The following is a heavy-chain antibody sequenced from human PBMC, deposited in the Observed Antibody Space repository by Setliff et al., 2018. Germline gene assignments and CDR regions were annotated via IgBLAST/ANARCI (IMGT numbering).Heavy chain of an antibody. CDR1: GGPAIGYY. Sequence: KPSETLSLTCAVSGGPAIGYYWTWIRQAPGKGLEWIGYIHPWGGSSESTNYSPSRKSRITISLDKSKSQFSLKLTSVTVADTAVYYCARGLHSGTYWGTRPLGLDYWGQGSLVTVSS. CDR2: IHPWGGSSEST. V-gene: IGHV4-59*08. CDR3: ARGLHSGTYWGTRPLGLDY. D-gene: IGHD1-26*01. J-gene: IGHJ4*02.